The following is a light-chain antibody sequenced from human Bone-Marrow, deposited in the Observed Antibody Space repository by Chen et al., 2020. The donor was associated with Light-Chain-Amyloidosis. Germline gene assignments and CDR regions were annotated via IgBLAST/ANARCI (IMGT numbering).Light chain of an antibody. V-gene: IGLV8-61*01. CDR3: LLYMNSGIWL. CDR2: NTD. CDR1: VGSVSTHTY. Sequence: QIVVTQETSFSVSAGGTVTLTCGLTVGSVSTHTYHSWYRQIPGQAQRTIQYNTDSRASVVPERFSGSILWNKAALTITGAVADDESDDYCLLYMNSGIWLFGGGTRLTGL. J-gene: IGLJ3*02.